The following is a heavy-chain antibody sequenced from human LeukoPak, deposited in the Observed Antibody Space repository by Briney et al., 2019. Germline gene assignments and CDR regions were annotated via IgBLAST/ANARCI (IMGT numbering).Heavy chain of an antibody. CDR2: ISASGHYT. Sequence: GGSLRLSCEVSGFTFGNSAMSWVRQAPGKGLEWISGISASGHYTYTADSLKGRFTISRGNSKNTLYLQMNSLRAEDTALYYCAKDGSWGDYYFYFYIDVWGKGTTDTVSS. CDR1: GFTFGNSA. CDR3: AKDGSWGDYYFYFYIDV. J-gene: IGHJ6*03. D-gene: IGHD3-16*01. V-gene: IGHV3-23*01.